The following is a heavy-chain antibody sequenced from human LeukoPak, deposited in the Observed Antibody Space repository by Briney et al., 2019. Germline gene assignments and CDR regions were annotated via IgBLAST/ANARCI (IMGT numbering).Heavy chain of an antibody. CDR1: GCTFTSYG. J-gene: IGHJ6*02. D-gene: IGHD3-10*01. CDR2: IWYDGSKK. Sequence: TGGSLRLSCAAAGCTFTSYGMSWVRQAPGKGLEWVALIWYDGSKKYYADSVKGRFTISRDNSKSTPYLQMNSLRAEDTAVYSCARDNYGSAAYYYYGMDVWGQGTTVTVSS. CDR3: ARDNYGSAAYYYYGMDV. V-gene: IGHV3-33*01.